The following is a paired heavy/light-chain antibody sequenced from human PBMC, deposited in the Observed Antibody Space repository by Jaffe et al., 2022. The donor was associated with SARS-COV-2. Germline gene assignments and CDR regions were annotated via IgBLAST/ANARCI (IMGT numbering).Heavy chain of an antibody. CDR1: GGSISSGSHY. CDR2: IYPSGNT. CDR3: AREGDILGAAPYFDY. D-gene: IGHD1-26*01. V-gene: IGHV4-61*02. Sequence: QVQLQEAGPGLVKPSQTLSLTCTVSGGSISSGSHYWSWIRQPAGKGLEWVGRIYPSGNTKYNPSLKSRVTVSLDTSKNQFSLKLSSVTAADTAVYYCAREGDILGAAPYFDYWGQGTLVTVSS. J-gene: IGHJ4*02.
Light chain of an antibody. V-gene: IGLV3-19*01. CDR2: GKN. J-gene: IGLJ2*01. CDR3: NSRDTSGYHHVV. CDR1: SLRTYF. Sequence: SSELTQDPAVSVALGQTVRITCQGDSLRTYFATWYQQKPGQAPVLVFYGKNNRPSGIPDRFSGSTSGNTASLTITGAQAEDEADYYCNSRDTSGYHHVVFGGGTNLTVL.